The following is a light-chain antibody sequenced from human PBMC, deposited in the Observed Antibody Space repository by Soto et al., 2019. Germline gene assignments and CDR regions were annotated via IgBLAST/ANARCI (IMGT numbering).Light chain of an antibody. V-gene: IGLV2-14*01. CDR2: DVS. CDR1: SSDVGGYKN. CDR3: SSYTSSSTRV. Sequence: QSVLTQPASVSGSPGQSITISCTGTSSDVGGYKNVSWYQQHPGEAPKLMIYDVSNRPSGVSNRFSGSKSGNTASLTISGLQAGDEADYYCSSYTSSSTRVFGTGTRSPS. J-gene: IGLJ1*01.